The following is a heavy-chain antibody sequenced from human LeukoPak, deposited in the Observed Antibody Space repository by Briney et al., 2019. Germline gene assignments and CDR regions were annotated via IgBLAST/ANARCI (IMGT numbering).Heavy chain of an antibody. CDR2: ISGIGGST. D-gene: IGHD5-12*01. J-gene: IGHJ6*03. CDR1: GFTFSSYA. V-gene: IGHV3-23*01. Sequence: GGSLRLSCAASGFTFSSYAITWVRQAPGEVLEWASAISGIGGSTYYADSMKGRFTISRDNSKNTMYMQMNSLRAEDTAVYYCAKCIVATNYYYYYMDVWGKGTTVTVSS. CDR3: AKCIVATNYYYYYMDV.